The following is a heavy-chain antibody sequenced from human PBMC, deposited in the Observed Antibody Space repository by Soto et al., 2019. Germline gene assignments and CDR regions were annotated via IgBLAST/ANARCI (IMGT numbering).Heavy chain of an antibody. CDR3: ARDNHMTTVTTGYYYYGMDV. J-gene: IGHJ6*02. D-gene: IGHD4-4*01. CDR1: GYTFTSYY. V-gene: IGHV1-46*01. CDR2: INPSGGST. Sequence: ASVKVSCKXSGYTFTSYYMHWVRQAPGQGLEWMGIINPSGGSTSYAQKFQGRVTMTRDTSTSTVYMELSSLRSEDTAVYYCARDNHMTTVTTGYYYYGMDVWGQGTTVTVSS.